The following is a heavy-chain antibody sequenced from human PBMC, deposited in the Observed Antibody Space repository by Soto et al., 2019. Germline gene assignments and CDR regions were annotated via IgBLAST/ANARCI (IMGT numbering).Heavy chain of an antibody. Sequence: GGSLRLSCTASGFTFNDYTLSWVRQTPGKGLEWVGFIRSKAYGGTTEYAASVKGRFTISRDDSKSIAYLQMNSLKTEDTAVYYCTAGKLYPSLDFDYWGQGTLVTVSS. D-gene: IGHD2-8*01. CDR3: TAGKLYPSLDFDY. V-gene: IGHV3-49*04. J-gene: IGHJ4*02. CDR1: GFTFNDYT. CDR2: IRSKAYGGTT.